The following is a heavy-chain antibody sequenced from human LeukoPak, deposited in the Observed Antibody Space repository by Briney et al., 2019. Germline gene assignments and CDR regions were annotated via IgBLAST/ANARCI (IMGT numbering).Heavy chain of an antibody. CDR1: GGSISSCY. D-gene: IGHD3-22*01. CDR3: ARATYYYDSSGYPFDY. J-gene: IGHJ4*02. Sequence: SETLSLTCTVSGGSISSCYWSWIRQPPGKGLEWIGYIYYSGSTNYNPSLKSRVTISVDTSKNQFSLKLSSVTAADTAVYYCARATYYYDSSGYPFDYWGQGTLVTVSS. CDR2: IYYSGST. V-gene: IGHV4-59*01.